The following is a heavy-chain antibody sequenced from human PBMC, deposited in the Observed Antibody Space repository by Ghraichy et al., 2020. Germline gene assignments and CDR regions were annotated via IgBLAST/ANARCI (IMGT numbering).Heavy chain of an antibody. V-gene: IGHV3-33*08. CDR1: GFTFSDFG. J-gene: IGHJ6*02. D-gene: IGHD2-8*01. Sequence: GGSLRLSCAASGFTFSDFGMHWVRQAPGKGLEWVAIIWSDGSNKYYGDSVKGRFTISRDNSKNTLYLQMNSLRAEDTAVYYCARELLYDGVYYYYGLDAWGQGTTVPVSS. CDR3: ARELLYDGVYYYYGLDA. CDR2: IWSDGSNK.